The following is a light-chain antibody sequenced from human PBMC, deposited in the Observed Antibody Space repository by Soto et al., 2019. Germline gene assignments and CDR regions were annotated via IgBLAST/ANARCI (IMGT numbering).Light chain of an antibody. CDR1: SSDVGGYNY. V-gene: IGLV2-11*01. CDR3: CSYAGSYSLV. Sequence: QSALTQPRSVSGSPGQSVTISCTGTSSDVGGYNYVSWYQQHPGKAPKLMIYDVSKRPSGFPDRFPGSNSGNTASLTISGLHAEDEDDYYCCSYAGSYSLVFGGGTKLTGL. J-gene: IGLJ2*01. CDR2: DVS.